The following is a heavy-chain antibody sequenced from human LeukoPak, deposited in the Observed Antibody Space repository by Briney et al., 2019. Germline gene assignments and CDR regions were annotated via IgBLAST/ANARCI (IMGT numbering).Heavy chain of an antibody. D-gene: IGHD2-8*01. CDR2: ISSSSSYI. CDR1: GFTFSSYS. V-gene: IGHV3-21*01. J-gene: IGHJ4*02. CDR3: AREEGKNGDFDY. Sequence: GGSLRLSCTASGFTFSSYSMTWVRRAPGKGLEWVSSISSSSSYIYYADSVKGRFTISRDNAKNSLYLQMNSLRAEDTAVYYCAREEGKNGDFDYWGQGTLVTVSS.